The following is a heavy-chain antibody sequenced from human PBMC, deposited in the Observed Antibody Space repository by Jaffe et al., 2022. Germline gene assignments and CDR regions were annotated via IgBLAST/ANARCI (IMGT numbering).Heavy chain of an antibody. CDR2: ISSSGSTI. V-gene: IGHV3-48*03. CDR3: ARGRRSRITMVRGVIIIPYFDV. D-gene: IGHD3-10*01. J-gene: IGHJ4*02. CDR1: GFTFSSYE. Sequence: EVQLVESGGGLVQPGGSLRLSCAASGFTFSSYEMNWVRQAPGKGLEWVSYISSSGSTIYYADSVKGRFTISRDNAKNSLYLQMNSLRAEDTAVYYCARGRRSRITMVRGVIIIPYFDVWGQGTLVTVSS.